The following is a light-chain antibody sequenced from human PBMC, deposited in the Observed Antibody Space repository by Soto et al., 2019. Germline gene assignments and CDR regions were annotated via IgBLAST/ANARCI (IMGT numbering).Light chain of an antibody. CDR3: QQFGSSPPRYT. CDR1: RSVGSNY. Sequence: EIVLTQSPGTLSLSPGERATLSCRASRSVGSNYLAWYQQKPGQAPSLLIYATSTRATGIPDRFSGSGSGTYFTLTISRLEPEDFAVYYCQQFGSSPPRYTFGQGTKLEIK. CDR2: ATS. J-gene: IGKJ2*01. V-gene: IGKV3-20*01.